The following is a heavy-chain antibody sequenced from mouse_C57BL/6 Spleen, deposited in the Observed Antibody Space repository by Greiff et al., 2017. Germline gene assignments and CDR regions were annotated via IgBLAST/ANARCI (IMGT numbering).Heavy chain of an antibody. V-gene: IGHV5-17*01. CDR3: ARRNNYNFAY. D-gene: IGHD5-2*01. CDR2: ISRGSSTI. Sequence: EVMLVESGGGLVKPGGSLKFSCAASGFTFSDSGMHWVRQAPEKGLEWVAYISRGSSTIYYADTVKGRFTISRDHANNTLFLQRTSRRLEDTAMYGCARRNNYNFAYWGQGTTLTVSS. J-gene: IGHJ2*01. CDR1: GFTFSDSG.